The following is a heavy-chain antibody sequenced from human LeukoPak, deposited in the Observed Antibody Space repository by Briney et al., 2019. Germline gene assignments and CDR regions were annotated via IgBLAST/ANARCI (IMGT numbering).Heavy chain of an antibody. D-gene: IGHD4-11*01. Sequence: PGGSLRLSCAASGFTFSSYAMSWVRQAPGKGLEWVSTISSSGGGTYYADSVRGRFTVSRANSKHTLYLQVNSLRAEDTAVYYCATQAYSFDYWGQGTLVTVSS. V-gene: IGHV3-23*01. J-gene: IGHJ4*02. CDR1: GFTFSSYA. CDR2: ISSSGGGT. CDR3: ATQAYSFDY.